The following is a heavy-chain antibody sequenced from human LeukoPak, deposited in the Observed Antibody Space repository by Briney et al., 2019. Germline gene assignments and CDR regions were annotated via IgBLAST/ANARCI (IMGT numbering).Heavy chain of an antibody. J-gene: IGHJ4*02. Sequence: SETLSLTCTVSGGSISSGGYYWSWIRQPPGKGLEWIGDIYHSGSTYYNPSLKSRVTISVDRSKNQFSLKLSSVTAADTAVYYCARAATMVHDLRQHARTPVAGPRTNFDYWGQGTLVTVSS. CDR1: GGSISSGGYY. CDR2: IYHSGST. CDR3: ARAATMVHDLRQHARTPVAGPRTNFDY. D-gene: IGHD3-10*01. V-gene: IGHV4-30-2*01.